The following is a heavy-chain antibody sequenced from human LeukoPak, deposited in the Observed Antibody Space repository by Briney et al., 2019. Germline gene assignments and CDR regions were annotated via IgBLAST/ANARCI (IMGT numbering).Heavy chain of an antibody. CDR2: MNPNSGDT. CDR1: GYTFSSYD. Sequence: ASVKVSCKASGYTFSSYDINWVRQATGQGLEWMGWMNPNSGDTGYAQKFQGRVTMTRNTSISTAYMELSSLRSEDTAVSYCATGDVDTASGEAGWGQGTLVTVSS. CDR3: ATGDVDTASGEAG. V-gene: IGHV1-8*01. J-gene: IGHJ4*02. D-gene: IGHD5-18*01.